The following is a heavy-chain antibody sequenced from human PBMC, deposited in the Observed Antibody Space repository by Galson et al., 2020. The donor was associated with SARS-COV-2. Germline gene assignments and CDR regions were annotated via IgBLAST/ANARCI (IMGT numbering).Heavy chain of an antibody. D-gene: IGHD5-18*01. CDR1: GFTFSSYA. V-gene: IGHV3-23*01. CDR2: ISGSCGST. Sequence: GGSLRLSCAASGFTFSSYAMSWVRQAPGKGLEWVSAISGSCGSTYYADSVKGRFTISRDNSKNTLYLQMNSLRAEDTAVYYCAKDGESGKSPQLWLLEDYWGQGTLVTVSS. CDR3: AKDGESGKSPQLWLLEDY. J-gene: IGHJ4*02.